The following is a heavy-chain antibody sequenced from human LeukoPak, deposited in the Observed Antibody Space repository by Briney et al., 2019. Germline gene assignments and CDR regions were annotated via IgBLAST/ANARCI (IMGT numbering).Heavy chain of an antibody. D-gene: IGHD3-16*01. CDR1: GGSFSGYY. CDR2: INHSGST. J-gene: IGHJ5*02. Sequence: SETLSLTCAVYGGSFSGYYWSWIRQPPGKGLEWIGEINHSGSTNYNPSLKSRVTISVDTSKNQFSLKLSSVTAADTAVYYCARDPRGLGWFDPWGQGTLVTVSS. V-gene: IGHV4-34*01. CDR3: ARDPRGLGWFDP.